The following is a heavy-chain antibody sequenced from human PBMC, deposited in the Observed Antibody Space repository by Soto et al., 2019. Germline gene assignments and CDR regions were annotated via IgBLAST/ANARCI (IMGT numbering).Heavy chain of an antibody. CDR1: GGSITSDKYY. CDR2: IYYDGNT. Sequence: CAVSGGSITSDKYYWGWIRQPPGKGLETIANIYYDGNTYYNPSLESRVTISVDTSKNQFSLRLTSVTAADTAVYXXXHTTRGGEDWFDPWGXXTPXTV. D-gene: IGHD1-1*01. CDR3: XHTTRGGEDWFDP. J-gene: IGHJ5*02. V-gene: IGHV4-39*03.